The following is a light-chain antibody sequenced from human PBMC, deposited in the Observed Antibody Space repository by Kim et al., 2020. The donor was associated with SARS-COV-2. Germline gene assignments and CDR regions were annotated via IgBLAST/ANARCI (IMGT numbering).Light chain of an antibody. Sequence: DIQMTQSSSILSASVGDRVTITCRASQTISTWLAWYQQKPGKPPNALISDASSLESGVPSRFSGSGSGTEFTLTISSLQPDDFATYYCQEYNSDFTFGPGTKVDI. V-gene: IGKV1-5*01. CDR2: DAS. CDR3: QEYNSDFT. CDR1: QTISTW. J-gene: IGKJ3*01.